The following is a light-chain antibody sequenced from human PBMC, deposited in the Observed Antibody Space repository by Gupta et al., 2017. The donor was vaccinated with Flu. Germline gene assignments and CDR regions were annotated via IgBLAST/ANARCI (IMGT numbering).Light chain of an antibody. CDR2: ESN. V-gene: IGLV1-51*02. J-gene: IGLJ3*02. CDR3: GTWDNSRSGWV. CDR1: SSNIENNY. Sequence: KVTIACSGSSSNIENNYVSWDQQFPGTAPKLLIYESNKRHSGIPDRFSGSKSGTSATLGITGLQTGDEADYYCGTWDNSRSGWVFGGGTKLTVL.